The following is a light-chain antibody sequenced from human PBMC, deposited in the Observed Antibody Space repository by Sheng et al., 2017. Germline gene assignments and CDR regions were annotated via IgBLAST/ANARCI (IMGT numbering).Light chain of an antibody. V-gene: IGLV3-19*01. J-gene: IGLJ2*01. Sequence: SSELTQDPAVSVALGQTVRITCQGDSLRDYSVNWYQQKPRQAPILVIYGTTYRPSGVPDRFSGSRSGITVSLTITGAQAEDEADYYCNSRGSGDIPVLFGGGTKLTVL. CDR2: GTT. CDR1: SLRDYS. CDR3: NSRGSGDIPVL.